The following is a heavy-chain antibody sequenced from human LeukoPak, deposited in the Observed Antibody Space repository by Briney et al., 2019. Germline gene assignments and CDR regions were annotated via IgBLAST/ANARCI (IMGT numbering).Heavy chain of an antibody. Sequence: GGSLRLSCAASGFTFSNAWMSWVRQAPGKGLEWVGRIKSKTDGGTTDYAAPVKGRFTISRDDSKNTLYLQMNSLKTEDTAVYYCTTGPGYSGYDYYFDYWGQGTLSPSPQ. CDR2: IKSKTDGGTT. CDR3: TTGPGYSGYDYYFDY. D-gene: IGHD5-12*01. V-gene: IGHV3-15*01. J-gene: IGHJ4*02. CDR1: GFTFSNAW.